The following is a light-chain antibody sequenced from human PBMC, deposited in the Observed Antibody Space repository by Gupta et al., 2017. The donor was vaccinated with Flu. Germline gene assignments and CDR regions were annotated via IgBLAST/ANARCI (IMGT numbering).Light chain of an antibody. CDR2: EVS. Sequence: QSALTQPASVSWSPGQSITISCTGTSSDVGGYKYVSWYQQHPGKAPKLMICEVSNRPSGVSNRFSGSKSGNTASLTISGLQAEDEADYYCSSKTSSSTLVFGGGTKLTVL. CDR3: SSKTSSSTLV. V-gene: IGLV2-14*01. J-gene: IGLJ3*02. CDR1: SSDVGGYKY.